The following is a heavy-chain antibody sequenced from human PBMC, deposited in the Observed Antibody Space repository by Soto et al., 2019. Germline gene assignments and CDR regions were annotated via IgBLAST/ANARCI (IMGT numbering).Heavy chain of an antibody. V-gene: IGHV3-21*06. CDR3: ARESEDLTSNFDY. Sequence: KPGGSLRLSCAASGFTFTRYSMNWVRQAPGKGLEGVSSISSTTNYIYYGDSMKGRFTISRDNAKNSLYLERKSLRAEDPPVNYVARESEDLTSNFDYWGQGTLVTVSS. J-gene: IGHJ4*02. CDR1: GFTFTRYS. CDR2: ISSTTNYI.